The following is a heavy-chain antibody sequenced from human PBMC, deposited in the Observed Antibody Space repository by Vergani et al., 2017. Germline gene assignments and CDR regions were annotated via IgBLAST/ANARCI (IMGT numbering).Heavy chain of an antibody. CDR1: GFTFSSYS. CDR3: ARTPDSVVVPAAIWFDP. Sequence: EVQLVESGGGLVKPGGSLRLSCAASGFTFSSYSMNWVRQAPGKGLEWVSSISSSSSYIYYADSVKGRFTISRDNAKNSLYLQMNSLRAEDTAVYYCARTPDSVVVPAAIWFDPWGQGTLVTVSS. V-gene: IGHV3-21*01. D-gene: IGHD2-2*01. CDR2: ISSSSSYI. J-gene: IGHJ5*02.